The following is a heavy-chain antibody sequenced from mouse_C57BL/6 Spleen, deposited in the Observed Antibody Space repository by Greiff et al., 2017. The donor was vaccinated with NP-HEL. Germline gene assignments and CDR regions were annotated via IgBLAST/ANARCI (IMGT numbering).Heavy chain of an antibody. J-gene: IGHJ4*01. CDR2: IDPSDSYT. CDR3: ARKAYYSNYDAMDY. V-gene: IGHV1-69*01. D-gene: IGHD2-5*01. CDR1: GYTFTSYW. Sequence: VQLQQPGAELVMPGASVKLSCKASGYTFTSYWMHWVKQRPGQGLEWIGEIDPSDSYTNYNQKFKGKSTLTVDKSASTAYMQLSSLTSEDSAVYYCARKAYYSNYDAMDYWGQGTSVTVSS.